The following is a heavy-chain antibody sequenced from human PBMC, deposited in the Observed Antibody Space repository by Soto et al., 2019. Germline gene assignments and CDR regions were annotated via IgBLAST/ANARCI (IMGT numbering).Heavy chain of an antibody. V-gene: IGHV3-23*01. CDR2: ISGSGGST. D-gene: IGHD1-1*01. J-gene: IGHJ4*02. Sequence: PGGSLGLSCAASGFTFSSYAMSWVRQAPGKGLEWVSAISGSGGSTYYADSVKGRFTISRDNSKNTLYLQMNSLRAEDTAVYYCATLTGNDARPNYFDYWGQGTLVPVSS. CDR1: GFTFSSYA. CDR3: ATLTGNDARPNYFDY.